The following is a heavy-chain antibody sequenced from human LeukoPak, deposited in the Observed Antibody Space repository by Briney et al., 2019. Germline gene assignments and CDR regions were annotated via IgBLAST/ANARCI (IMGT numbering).Heavy chain of an antibody. Sequence: PSETLSLTCAVYGGSFSNYAWGWIRQPPGKGLEWIGEINHSGNTNYNPSLKSRVTISIDTSKNQFSLKLKSVTAVDTAVYYCARQSTMTYQFDSWGQGTLVSVSS. V-gene: IGHV4-34*01. CDR1: GGSFSNYA. J-gene: IGHJ4*02. D-gene: IGHD4-17*01. CDR2: INHSGNT. CDR3: ARQSTMTYQFDS.